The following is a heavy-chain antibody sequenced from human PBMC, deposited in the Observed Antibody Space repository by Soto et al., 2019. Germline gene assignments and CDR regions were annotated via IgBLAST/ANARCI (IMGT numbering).Heavy chain of an antibody. Sequence: AASVKVSCKASGGSFMSQAISWVRQAPGQGPEWMGGIIPFSGTVTYTERFQGRLTLTADEPTKTAYMELSSLRSEDTAVYYCARTLRPAGSYYYYGMDVWGQGTTVTVSS. CDR3: ARTLRPAGSYYYYGMDV. CDR1: GGSFMSQA. J-gene: IGHJ6*02. CDR2: IIPFSGTV. D-gene: IGHD2-2*01. V-gene: IGHV1-69*13.